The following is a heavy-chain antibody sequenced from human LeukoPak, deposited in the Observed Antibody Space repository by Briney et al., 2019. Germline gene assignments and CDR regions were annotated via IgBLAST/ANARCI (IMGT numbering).Heavy chain of an antibody. D-gene: IGHD3-22*01. Sequence: PGGSLRLSCVASGLTVSRHYMTWVRQAPGKGLEWLSVISTGGSTNYADSVKGRFTISRDNSENILYLQMNSLRAEDTAVYYCARDDYYDSSGLDYWGQGILVTVSS. CDR2: ISTGGST. J-gene: IGHJ4*02. V-gene: IGHV3-53*01. CDR3: ARDDYYDSSGLDY. CDR1: GLTVSRHY.